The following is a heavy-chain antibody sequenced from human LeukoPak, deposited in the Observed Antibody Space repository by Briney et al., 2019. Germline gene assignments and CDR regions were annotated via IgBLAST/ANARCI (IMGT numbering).Heavy chain of an antibody. CDR3: ARDRALYDSRRGYYYTEDDY. J-gene: IGHJ4*02. Sequence: GGSLRLSCAASGFTFSSYAMSWVRQAPGKGLGWVANINQDGSEKYSVDSVKGRFTISRDNAKSSLYLQMNSLRADDTAVYYCARDRALYDSRRGYYYTEDDYWGQGTLVTVSS. CDR2: INQDGSEK. D-gene: IGHD3-22*01. V-gene: IGHV3-7*01. CDR1: GFTFSSYA.